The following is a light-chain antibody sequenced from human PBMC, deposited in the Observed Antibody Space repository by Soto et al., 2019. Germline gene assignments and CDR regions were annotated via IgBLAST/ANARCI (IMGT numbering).Light chain of an antibody. J-gene: IGLJ2*01. Sequence: QLVLTQPPSASGTPGQRVTISCSGGRSDIGSNYVYWYQHLPGMAPKLLIYRNDQRPSGVPDRISGSRSGTSASLAIIGLRSEDEADYYCASWDDTLSVPIFGGGTKLTVL. CDR1: RSDIGSNY. V-gene: IGLV1-47*01. CDR2: RND. CDR3: ASWDDTLSVPI.